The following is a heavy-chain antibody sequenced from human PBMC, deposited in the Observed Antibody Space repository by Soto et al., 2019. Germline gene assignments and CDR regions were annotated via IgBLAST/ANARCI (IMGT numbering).Heavy chain of an antibody. CDR1: GFAFSSYS. D-gene: IGHD2-15*01. V-gene: IGHV3-23*01. J-gene: IGHJ4*02. CDR2: LNPGGDST. Sequence: GGSLRLSCACSGFAFSSYSMSWVRQAPGKGLEWVSALNPGGDSTYYADSVKGRFTISRDNSENILYLQMNSLRAEDTAVYYCADVDPGYCNTYNCQDFAHWGQGTLVTVSS. CDR3: ADVDPGYCNTYNCQDFAH.